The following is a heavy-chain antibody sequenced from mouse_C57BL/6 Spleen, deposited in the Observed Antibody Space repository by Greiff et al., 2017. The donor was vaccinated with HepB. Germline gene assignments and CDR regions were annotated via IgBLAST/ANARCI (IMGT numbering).Heavy chain of an antibody. D-gene: IGHD1-1*01. J-gene: IGHJ1*03. Sequence: EVQLQQSGAELVRPGASVKLSCTASGFNIKDYYMHWVKQRPEQGLEWIGRIDPEDGDTEYAPKFQGKATMTADTSSNTAYLQLSSLTSEDTAVYYCTTLLFTTVVATGRYFDVWGTGTTVTVSS. CDR2: IDPEDGDT. V-gene: IGHV14-1*01. CDR3: TTLLFTTVVATGRYFDV. CDR1: GFNIKDYY.